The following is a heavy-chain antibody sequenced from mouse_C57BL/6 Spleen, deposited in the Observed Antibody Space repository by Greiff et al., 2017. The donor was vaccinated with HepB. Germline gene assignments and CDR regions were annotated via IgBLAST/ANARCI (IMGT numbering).Heavy chain of an antibody. J-gene: IGHJ1*03. CDR2: IDPSDSYT. CDR3: ARGGYGKRYWYFDV. Sequence: QVQLKQPGAELVMPGASVKLSCKASGYTFTSYWMHWVKQRPGQGLEWIGEIDPSDSYTNYNQKFKGKSTLTVDKSSSTAYMQLSSLTSEDSAVYYCARGGYGKRYWYFDVWGTGTTVTVSS. V-gene: IGHV1-69*01. CDR1: GYTFTSYW. D-gene: IGHD2-1*01.